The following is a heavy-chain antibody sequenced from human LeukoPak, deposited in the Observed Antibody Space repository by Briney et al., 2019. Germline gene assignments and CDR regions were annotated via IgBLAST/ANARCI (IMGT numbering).Heavy chain of an antibody. CDR1: GFTFSSYA. D-gene: IGHD2-15*01. Sequence: PGGSLRLSCAASGFTFSSYAMTWVRQAPGKGLEWVSSLSSGSSYIYYADSVKGRFTISRDNAKNLLYLQMNSLRAEDTAVYYCAREGFPAAYDYWGQGTLVTVSS. J-gene: IGHJ4*02. CDR3: AREGFPAAYDY. V-gene: IGHV3-21*01. CDR2: LSSGSSYI.